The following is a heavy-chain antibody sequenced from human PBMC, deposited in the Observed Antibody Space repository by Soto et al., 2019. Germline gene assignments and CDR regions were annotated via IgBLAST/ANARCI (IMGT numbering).Heavy chain of an antibody. CDR1: GYPFTNFY. Sequence: QVQVAQSGAEVKRPGASVKVSCWASGYPFTNFYIHWVRQAPGQGLEWMGIINPSGGSTAYAQKFLGRVTMTRDTSTSTVYMEVSRLRSEDTAVYYCVRADYYGSSGYHLDYWGQGTLVTVSS. CDR2: INPSGGST. J-gene: IGHJ4*02. CDR3: VRADYYGSSGYHLDY. V-gene: IGHV1-46*01. D-gene: IGHD3-22*01.